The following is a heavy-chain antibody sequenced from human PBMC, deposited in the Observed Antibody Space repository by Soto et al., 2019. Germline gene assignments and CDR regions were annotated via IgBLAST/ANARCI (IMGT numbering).Heavy chain of an antibody. V-gene: IGHV1-58*02. Sequence: ASVKVSCKASGFTFTSSAMQWVRQARGQRLEWIGWIVVGSGNTNYAQKFQERVTITRDMSTSTAHMELSSLRSEDTAVYYCAAVLAYCSSTSCYARQTFDPWGQGTLVTVSS. CDR3: AAVLAYCSSTSCYARQTFDP. CDR1: GFTFTSSA. J-gene: IGHJ5*02. D-gene: IGHD2-2*01. CDR2: IVVGSGNT.